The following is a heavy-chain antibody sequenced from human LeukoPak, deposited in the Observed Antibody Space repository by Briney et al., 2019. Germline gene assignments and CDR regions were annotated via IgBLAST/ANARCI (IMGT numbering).Heavy chain of an antibody. CDR2: ISVSVGNT. CDR3: AIEYIAVAGFFDY. CDR1: RFTFCSYA. V-gene: IGHV3-23*01. D-gene: IGHD6-19*01. Sequence: GGSLTLSCAASRFTFCSYAMIWVPQARGKGLVGVSAISVSVGNTYYAESVKGRFTISRDNSKNTLYLQMNSLRAKDTAVYYCAIEYIAVAGFFDYWGQGTLVTVSS. J-gene: IGHJ4*02.